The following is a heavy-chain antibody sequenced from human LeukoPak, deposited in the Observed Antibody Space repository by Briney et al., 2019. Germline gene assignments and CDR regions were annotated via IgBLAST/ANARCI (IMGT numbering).Heavy chain of an antibody. V-gene: IGHV4-59*08. CDR3: ARHALIVDESSQFDP. J-gene: IGHJ5*02. CDR1: GGSISSHY. Sequence: SETLSLTCTVSGGSISSHYWSWIRQPPGKGLEWIGYIYYSGSTNYNPSLKSRVTMSVDTSKNQFSLKLSSVTAADTAVYYCARHALIVDESSQFDPWGQGTLVTVSS. D-gene: IGHD3-22*01. CDR2: IYYSGST.